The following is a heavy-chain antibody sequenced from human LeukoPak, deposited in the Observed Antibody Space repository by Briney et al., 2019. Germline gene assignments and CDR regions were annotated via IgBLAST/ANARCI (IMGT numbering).Heavy chain of an antibody. CDR2: ISFDGSNK. Sequence: PGGSLRLSCAASGFTFSSYWVSWVRQAPGKGLEWVAVISFDGSNKFYADSLKGRCTISRDNSKNTVFLQMNSLRLEDTAVYYCAKVLEDYYGSGSYYMDVWGKGTTVIVSS. CDR3: AKVLEDYYGSGSYYMDV. J-gene: IGHJ6*03. V-gene: IGHV3-30*18. D-gene: IGHD3-10*01. CDR1: GFTFSSYW.